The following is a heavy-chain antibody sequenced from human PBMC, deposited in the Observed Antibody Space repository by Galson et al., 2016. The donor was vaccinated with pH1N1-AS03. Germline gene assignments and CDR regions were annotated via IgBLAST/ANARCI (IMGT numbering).Heavy chain of an antibody. V-gene: IGHV3-48*03. CDR2: ISNSGSNI. CDR1: GFTFSSYE. J-gene: IGHJ4*02. Sequence: SLRLSCAASGFTFSSYEMNWVRPAPGKGLEWVSYISNSGSNIYYADSVQGRFTISRDNAKNSLYLQMNSLRVEDTAVYYCAREPWGSTQGEYWGQGTLVTVSS. D-gene: IGHD3-16*01. CDR3: AREPWGSTQGEY.